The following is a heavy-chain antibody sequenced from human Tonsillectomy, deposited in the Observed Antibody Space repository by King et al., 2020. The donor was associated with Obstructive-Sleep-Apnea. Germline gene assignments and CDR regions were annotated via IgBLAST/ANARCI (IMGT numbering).Heavy chain of an antibody. CDR2: IVVGSGNT. D-gene: IGHD3-3*01. CDR1: GFTFTSSA. Sequence: QLVQSGPEVKKPGTSVKVSCKASGFTFTSSAVQWVRQARGQRLEWIGWIVVGSGNTNYAQKFQERVTITRDMSTSTAYMGLSSLRSEDTAVYYCAADQSYYDFWSGYPDAFDIWGQGTMVTVSS. V-gene: IGHV1-58*01. J-gene: IGHJ3*02. CDR3: AADQSYYDFWSGYPDAFDI.